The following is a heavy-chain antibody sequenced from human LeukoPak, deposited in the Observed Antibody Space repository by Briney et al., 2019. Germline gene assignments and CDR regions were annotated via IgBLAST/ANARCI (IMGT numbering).Heavy chain of an antibody. CDR3: ARAGGYYDYVWGSYRSYYFDY. CDR1: GYAFTSYG. Sequence: ASVKVSCTASGYAFTSYGISWVRQAPGQGLEWMGWISAYNGNTNYAQKLQGRVTMTTDTSTSTAYMELRSLRSDDTAVYYCARAGGYYDYVWGSYRSYYFDYWGQGTLVTVSS. D-gene: IGHD3-16*02. CDR2: ISAYNGNT. J-gene: IGHJ4*02. V-gene: IGHV1-18*01.